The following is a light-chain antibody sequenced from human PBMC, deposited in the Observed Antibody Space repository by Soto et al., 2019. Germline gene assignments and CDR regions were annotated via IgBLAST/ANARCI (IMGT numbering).Light chain of an antibody. CDR3: QQTSSAAWT. V-gene: IGKV1-5*01. Sequence: DVQSRESHSTKSALVGDRVDIAGRASQSISSWLAWYQQKPGKAPKLLIYDASSLESGVPSRFSGSGSGTDFTLNISSLQPEDFATYYCQQTSSAAWTFGQGTKVDIK. CDR1: QSISSW. CDR2: DAS. J-gene: IGKJ1*01.